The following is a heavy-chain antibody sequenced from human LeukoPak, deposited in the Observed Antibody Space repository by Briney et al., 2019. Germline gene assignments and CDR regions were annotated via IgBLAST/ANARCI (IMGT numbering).Heavy chain of an antibody. CDR3: ARTAARRFDY. CDR1: GYTFTSYF. CDR2: INPTGGST. J-gene: IGHJ4*02. D-gene: IGHD6-6*01. V-gene: IGHV1-46*01. Sequence: ASVKVSCKASGYTFTSYFMHWVRQAPGQGLEWMGIINPTGGSTTYAQKFQGRVTMTRDTSTSTVYMELSSLRSDDTAVYYCARTAARRFDYWGQGTLVTVSS.